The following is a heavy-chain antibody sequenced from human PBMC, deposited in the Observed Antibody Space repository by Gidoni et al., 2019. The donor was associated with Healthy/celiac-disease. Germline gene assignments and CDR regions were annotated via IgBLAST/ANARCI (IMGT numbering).Heavy chain of an antibody. D-gene: IGHD1-26*01. Sequence: QVQLQESGPGLVKPSETMSLTCTVSGGSISSYYWSWIRQPPGKGLEWIGYIYYSGSTNYNPSLKSRVTISVDTSKNQFSLKLSSVTAADTAVYYCARVWVVGATTLWYFDLWGRGTLVTVSS. CDR3: ARVWVVGATTLWYFDL. CDR2: IYYSGST. J-gene: IGHJ2*01. V-gene: IGHV4-59*01. CDR1: GGSISSYY.